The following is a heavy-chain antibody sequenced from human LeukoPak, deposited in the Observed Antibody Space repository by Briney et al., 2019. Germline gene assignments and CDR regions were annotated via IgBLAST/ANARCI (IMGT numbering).Heavy chain of an antibody. D-gene: IGHD3-22*01. CDR2: ISYSGSVQ. CDR3: ARSPRDSRDWTGSLDF. CDR1: GSRFTNFG. Sequence: PGGSLRLSCAASGSRFTNFGMHWVRQAPGKGLEWVSVISYSGSVQFYADSVKGRFTISRDDSKNTVYLQMNSLRVEDTAVYYCARSPRDSRDWTGSLDFWGQGALVTVSS. J-gene: IGHJ4*02. V-gene: IGHV3-30*03.